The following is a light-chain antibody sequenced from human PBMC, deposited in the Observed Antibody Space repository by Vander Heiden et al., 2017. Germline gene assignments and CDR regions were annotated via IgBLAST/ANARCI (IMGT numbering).Light chain of an antibody. Sequence: QSVLTQPPSVSGAPGQRVTISCTGSSSNIGAGYDVHWYQQLPGTAPKLLIYGNSNRPSGVPDRVPGSKSGTSASLAITGLQAEDEADYYCQSYDSSLSAVVFGGGTKLTVL. CDR3: QSYDSSLSAVV. CDR2: GNS. V-gene: IGLV1-40*01. CDR1: SSNIGAGYD. J-gene: IGLJ2*01.